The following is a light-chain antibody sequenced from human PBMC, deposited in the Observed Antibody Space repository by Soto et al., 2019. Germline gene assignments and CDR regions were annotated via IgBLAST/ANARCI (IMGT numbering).Light chain of an antibody. Sequence: QSVLTQPPSASGTPGQRVTISCSGSSSNIGGNYVYWYQQLPGTAPKLLIYNSNQRPSGVPDRFSGSKSGTSASLAISGRRSEDEADYYCATWDDSLSGVVFGGGTKLTVL. CDR1: SSNIGGNY. V-gene: IGLV1-47*02. CDR3: ATWDDSLSGVV. J-gene: IGLJ2*01. CDR2: NSN.